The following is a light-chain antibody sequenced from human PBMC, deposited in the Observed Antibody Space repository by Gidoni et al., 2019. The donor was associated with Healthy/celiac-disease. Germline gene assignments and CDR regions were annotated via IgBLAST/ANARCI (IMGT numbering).Light chain of an antibody. J-gene: IGKJ4*01. Sequence: DIQMTQSPSSLSASVGDRDTITCQASQDISNYLNWYQQKPGKAPKLLIYDACNLETGVPSRFSGSGSRTDFTFTISSLQPEDIATYYCQQYDNLPLTFGGGTKVEIK. CDR2: DAC. CDR3: QQYDNLPLT. V-gene: IGKV1-33*01. CDR1: QDISNY.